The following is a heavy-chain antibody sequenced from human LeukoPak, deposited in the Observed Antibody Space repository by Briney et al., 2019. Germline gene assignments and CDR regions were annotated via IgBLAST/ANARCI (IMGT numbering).Heavy chain of an antibody. Sequence: GGSLRLSCTASGFTFGDYAMSWVRQAPGKGLEGVGFIRSKAYGGTTEYAASVKGRLIIARDDSKSIAYLHMNSLKTEHTAVYYCTRHTGYRSTHWGQGTLVTVSS. CDR2: IRSKAYGGTT. D-gene: IGHD6-19*01. CDR3: TRHTGYRSTH. V-gene: IGHV3-49*04. J-gene: IGHJ4*02. CDR1: GFTFGDYA.